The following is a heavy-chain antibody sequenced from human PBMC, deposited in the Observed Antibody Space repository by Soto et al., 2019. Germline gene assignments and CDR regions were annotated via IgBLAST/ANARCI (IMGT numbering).Heavy chain of an antibody. D-gene: IGHD3-10*01. Sequence: GGSLRLSCEASGFTFSDYWMHWVRQAPGKGLVWVSRINSNGRTISYADSVKGRFTISRDNAKNTVYLQMNSLRAEDTAVYYCASSRLFRIDYWGQGALVTVSS. CDR1: GFTFSDYW. CDR2: INSNGRTI. J-gene: IGHJ4*02. CDR3: ASSRLFRIDY. V-gene: IGHV3-74*01.